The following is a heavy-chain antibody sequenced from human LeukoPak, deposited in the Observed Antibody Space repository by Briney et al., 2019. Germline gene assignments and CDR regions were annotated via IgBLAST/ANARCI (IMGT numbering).Heavy chain of an antibody. CDR1: GFTFSSYS. Sequence: GGSLRLSCAASGFTFSSYSMNWVRQAPGKGLEWVSSISSSSSYVYYADSVKGRFTISRDNAKNSLYLQMNSLRAEDTAVYYCALGQIARGAFDIWGQGTMVTVSS. D-gene: IGHD3-16*01. CDR2: ISSSSSYV. CDR3: ALGQIARGAFDI. J-gene: IGHJ3*02. V-gene: IGHV3-21*01.